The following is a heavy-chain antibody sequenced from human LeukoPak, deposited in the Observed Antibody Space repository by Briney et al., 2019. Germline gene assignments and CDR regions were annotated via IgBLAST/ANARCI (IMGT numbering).Heavy chain of an antibody. V-gene: IGHV6-1*01. J-gene: IGHJ4*02. CDR2: TYYRSKWYH. D-gene: IGHD1-7*01. Sequence: SQTLSLTCAISGDSVSSKSAAWHWIRQSPSRGLEWLGRTYYRSKWYHEYAVSVKSRIPINPDTSKNQFSLQLNSVTPEDTAIYYCAILGTASSFDFWGQGTLVTVSS. CDR1: GDSVSSKSAA. CDR3: AILGTASSFDF.